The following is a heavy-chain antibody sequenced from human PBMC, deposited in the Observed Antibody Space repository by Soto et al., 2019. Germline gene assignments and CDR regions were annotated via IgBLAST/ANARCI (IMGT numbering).Heavy chain of an antibody. V-gene: IGHV1-2*04. J-gene: IGHJ5*02. CDR3: ASARAAAAPNSFDP. CDR1: GYTFTAYY. CDR2: INPNSGGT. Sequence: QVQLVQSGAEVKKPGASVKVSCEASGYTFTAYYVHWVRQAPGQGLEWMGWINPNSGGTKYAQKFQGCVTMTRDTSIRTVYTECTGEKSDDTAIYYCASARAAAAPNSFDPWGQGTLVTVSS. D-gene: IGHD6-25*01.